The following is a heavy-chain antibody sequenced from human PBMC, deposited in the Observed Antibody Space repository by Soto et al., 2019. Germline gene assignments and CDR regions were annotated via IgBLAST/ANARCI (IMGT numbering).Heavy chain of an antibody. V-gene: IGHV4-30-2*01. CDR3: ARLFIVGAPGSYYTGLDV. J-gene: IGHJ6*02. Sequence: SETLSLTCAVSGGSISSGGYSWSWIRQPPGKGLEWIGYIYHSGSTYYNPSLKSRVTISVDRSQNQFSLKANSVTAADTAIYYCARLFIVGAPGSYYTGLDVWGQWTTVTVSS. CDR2: IYHSGST. D-gene: IGHD1-26*01. CDR1: GGSISSGGYS.